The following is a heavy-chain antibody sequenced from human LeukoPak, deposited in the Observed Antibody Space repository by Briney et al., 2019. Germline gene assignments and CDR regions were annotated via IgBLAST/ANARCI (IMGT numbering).Heavy chain of an antibody. CDR2: ISGSGGST. D-gene: IGHD6-19*01. Sequence: GGSLRLSCAASGFTFSSYAMSWARQAPGKGLEWVSAISGSGGSTYYADSVKGRFTISRDNSKNTLYLQMNSLRAEDTAVYYCAKVSEAGGWYYFDYWGQGTLVTVSS. CDR3: AKVSEAGGWYYFDY. V-gene: IGHV3-23*01. CDR1: GFTFSSYA. J-gene: IGHJ4*02.